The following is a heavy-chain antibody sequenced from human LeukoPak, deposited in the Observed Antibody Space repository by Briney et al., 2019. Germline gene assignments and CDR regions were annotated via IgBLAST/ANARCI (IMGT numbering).Heavy chain of an antibody. CDR1: GFTFSHYG. Sequence: GGSLRLSCAASGFTFSHYGMHWVRQAPGKGLEWVAFIRYDETTKFYADSVKGRLTISRDSSKTTLYLQMNSLKPEDTAVYYYAKDLPAAYFDYWGQGTLVTVSS. J-gene: IGHJ4*02. CDR3: AKDLPAAYFDY. D-gene: IGHD2-2*01. V-gene: IGHV3-30*02. CDR2: IRYDETTK.